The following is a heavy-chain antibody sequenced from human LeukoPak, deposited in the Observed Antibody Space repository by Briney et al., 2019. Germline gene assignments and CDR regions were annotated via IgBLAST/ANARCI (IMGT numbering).Heavy chain of an antibody. D-gene: IGHD3-10*01. CDR3: AKDSYGGSGSYYLYSFDM. CDR1: GFTFDDYA. CDR2: VSWNSGRV. V-gene: IGHV3-9*01. Sequence: GGSLRLSCAASGFTFDDYAMHWVRQAPGKGLEWVSGVSWNSGRVGYADSVKGRFTISRDNAKSSLYLQMSSLRVEDTALYYCAKDSYGGSGSYYLYSFDMWGQGTRVTVSS. J-gene: IGHJ3*02.